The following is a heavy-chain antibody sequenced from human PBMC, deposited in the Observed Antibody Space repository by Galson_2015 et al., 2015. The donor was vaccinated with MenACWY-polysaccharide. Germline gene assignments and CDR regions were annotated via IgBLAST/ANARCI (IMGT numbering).Heavy chain of an antibody. CDR3: ITAIYSYSRDWYGLGH. V-gene: IGHV3-15*01. D-gene: IGHD6-19*01. J-gene: IGHJ4*02. Sequence: SLRLSCAASGFTFSSVWMSWVRQAPGKGLEWVGRIKSESDGGKTDYAAPVRGRFTISRDDSKDTVFLQMYSLKTEDTAVYYCITAIYSYSRDWYGLGHWGQGTLVTVSS. CDR2: IKSESDGGKT. CDR1: GFTFSSVW.